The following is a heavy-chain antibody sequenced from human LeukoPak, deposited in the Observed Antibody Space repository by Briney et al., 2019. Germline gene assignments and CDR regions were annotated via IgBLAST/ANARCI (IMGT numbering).Heavy chain of an antibody. Sequence: QSGGSLRLSCATSGFTFSSYAFHWVRQAPGKGLEWVATMSFDVNNKYYADSVRGRFTISRDNSKNTLYLQMNSLRAEDTAVYSCARGYCTSSSCYNDYWGQGTLVTVSS. CDR2: MSFDVNNK. V-gene: IGHV3-30*04. J-gene: IGHJ4*02. CDR1: GFTFSSYA. D-gene: IGHD2-2*02. CDR3: ARGYCTSSSCYNDY.